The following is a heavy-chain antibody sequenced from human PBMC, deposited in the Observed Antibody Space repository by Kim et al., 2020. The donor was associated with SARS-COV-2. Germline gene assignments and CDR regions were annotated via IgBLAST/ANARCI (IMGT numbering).Heavy chain of an antibody. CDR3: ARGQGLITMIVVVVGAFDY. V-gene: IGHV4-31*03. CDR1: GGSISSGGYY. D-gene: IGHD3-22*01. J-gene: IGHJ4*02. Sequence: SETLSLTCTVSGGSISSGGYYWSWIRQHPGKGLEWIWYIYYSGSTYYNPSLKSRVTISVDTSKNQFSLKLSSVTAADTAVYYCARGQGLITMIVVVVGAFDYWGQGTLVTVSS. CDR2: IYYSGST.